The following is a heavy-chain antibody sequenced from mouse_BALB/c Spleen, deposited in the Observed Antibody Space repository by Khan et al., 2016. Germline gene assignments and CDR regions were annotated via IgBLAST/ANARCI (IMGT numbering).Heavy chain of an antibody. CDR3: AKHMGTYYTMDY. CDR2: IWGGGST. V-gene: IGHV2-6-5*01. CDR1: GFSLTDYG. Sequence: QVQLKQSGPGLVAPSQSLSITCTVSGFSLTDYGASWFRQPPGKGLEWLGVIWGGGSTYYNSALKSRLSITKDNSKNQDFLIMKSLQTNDTAMDYCAKHMGTYYTMDYWGQGTSVTVSS. D-gene: IGHD2-13*01. J-gene: IGHJ4*01.